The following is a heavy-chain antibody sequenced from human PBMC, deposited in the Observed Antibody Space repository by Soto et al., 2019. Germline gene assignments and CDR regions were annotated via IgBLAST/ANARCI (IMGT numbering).Heavy chain of an antibody. D-gene: IGHD3-16*02. Sequence: GGSLRLSCAASGFTFSSYAMHWVRQAPGKGLEWVAVISYDGSNKYYADSVKGRFTISRDNSKNTLYLQMNSLRAEDTAVYYCARDPHWGSYRPYYFDYWGQGTLGTVSS. CDR3: ARDPHWGSYRPYYFDY. CDR1: GFTFSSYA. J-gene: IGHJ4*02. V-gene: IGHV3-30-3*01. CDR2: ISYDGSNK.